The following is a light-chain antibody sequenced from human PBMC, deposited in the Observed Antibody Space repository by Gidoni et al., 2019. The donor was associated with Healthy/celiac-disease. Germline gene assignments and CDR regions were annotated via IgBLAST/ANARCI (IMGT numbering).Light chain of an antibody. V-gene: IGKV4-1*01. CDR1: QSGLYSSNNKNY. Sequence: DIVMTQSPDSLAGSLGERATINCKSSQSGLYSSNNKNYLAWYQQKPGQPPKLLIYWASTRESGVPDRFSGSGSGTDFTLTISSLQAEDVAVYYCQQYYSTPLTFGQGTKVEIK. CDR2: WAS. CDR3: QQYYSTPLT. J-gene: IGKJ1*01.